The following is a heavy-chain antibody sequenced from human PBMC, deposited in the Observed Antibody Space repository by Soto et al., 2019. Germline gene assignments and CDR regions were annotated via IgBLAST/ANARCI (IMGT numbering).Heavy chain of an antibody. J-gene: IGHJ4*02. CDR1: GGSISTYY. Sequence: QVQLQESGPGLVKPSETLSLTCTVSGGSISTYYWSWIRQPPGKGLEWIGYIYYSGSTNYNPSLKSRVTMSVDTSRNHFSLKLSSVTVAETAVYYCARWGYYDSSGYYYYYWGQGTLVTVSS. D-gene: IGHD3-22*01. V-gene: IGHV4-59*01. CDR3: ARWGYYDSSGYYYYY. CDR2: IYYSGST.